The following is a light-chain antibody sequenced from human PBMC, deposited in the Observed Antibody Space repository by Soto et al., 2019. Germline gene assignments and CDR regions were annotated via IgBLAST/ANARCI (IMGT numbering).Light chain of an antibody. CDR1: QSISSY. V-gene: IGKV1-39*01. CDR3: QQSYSTPLT. CDR2: AAS. J-gene: IGKJ4*01. Sequence: DIQMTQSPSSLSASVGDRVTITCRASQSISSYLNWYQQKPGKAPKLLIYAASSLQSGGPARFSGSGSRTDFTLTISSLQPEDFVTYYCQQSYSTPLTFGVGTKEEIK.